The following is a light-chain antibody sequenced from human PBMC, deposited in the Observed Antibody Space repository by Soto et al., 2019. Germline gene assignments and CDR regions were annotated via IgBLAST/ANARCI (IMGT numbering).Light chain of an antibody. CDR1: QSISSY. J-gene: IGKJ1*01. Sequence: DIQMTQSPSSLSASVGDRVTITCRASQSISSYLNWYQQKPGKAPKLLIYAASSLQSGVPSRFSGSGSGTDFTLTISSLQPEDFATYYCQQSYSYTRMFGQGTKVEIK. CDR2: AAS. V-gene: IGKV1-39*01. CDR3: QQSYSYTRM.